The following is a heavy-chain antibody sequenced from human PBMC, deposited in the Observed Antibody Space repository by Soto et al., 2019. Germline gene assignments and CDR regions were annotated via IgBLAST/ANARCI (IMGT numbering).Heavy chain of an antibody. V-gene: IGHV5-51*01. J-gene: IGHJ5*02. CDR2: IYPGDSDT. D-gene: IGHD2-21*01. CDR3: STSHIMGGGYNWFDP. CDR1: GYTLTKYW. Sequence: SLKISCKASGYTLTKYWIGWVRQMPGKGLEWMGMIYPGDSDTRYSPSFQGQVTISADKSVSTAYLQWSSLKASDTAMYYCSTSHIMGGGYNWFDPWAQGTLVTDYS.